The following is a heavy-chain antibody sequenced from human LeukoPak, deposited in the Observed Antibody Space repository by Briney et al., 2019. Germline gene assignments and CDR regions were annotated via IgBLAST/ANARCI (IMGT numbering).Heavy chain of an antibody. J-gene: IGHJ4*02. V-gene: IGHV3-53*04. CDR2: IYSGGST. CDR1: GFIVSSNY. CDR3: ASGIVSSSPDY. Sequence: GGSLRLSCAASGFIVSSNYMSWVRQAPGKGLEWVSVIYSGGSTYYADSVKGRFTISRHNSKNPLYLQMNSLRAEDTAVYYCASGIVSSSPDYWGQGTLVTVSS. D-gene: IGHD6-6*01.